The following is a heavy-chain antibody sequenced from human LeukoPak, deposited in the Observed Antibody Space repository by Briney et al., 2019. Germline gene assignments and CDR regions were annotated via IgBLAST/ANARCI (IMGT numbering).Heavy chain of an antibody. D-gene: IGHD5-18*01. CDR2: IYSGGST. CDR3: AAAMLRNNYYYYYMDV. V-gene: IGHV3-66*02. J-gene: IGHJ6*03. CDR1: GLTVSSNY. Sequence: PGGSLRLSCAASGLTVSSNYMSLVRQAPGKGLEWVSVIYSGGSTYYADSVKGRFTISRDNSKNTLYLQMNSLRAEDTAVYYCAAAMLRNNYYYYYMDVWGKGTTVTVSS.